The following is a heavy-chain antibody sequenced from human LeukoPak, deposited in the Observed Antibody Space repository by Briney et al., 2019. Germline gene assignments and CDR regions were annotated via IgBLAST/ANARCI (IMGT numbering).Heavy chain of an antibody. CDR3: VRDLMGSGATTAYLHH. J-gene: IGHJ1*01. V-gene: IGHV3-21*01. Sequence: GGSLRLSCTASGFTFSDYSMNWIRQAPGKGLEWVSSISRRSRHVYYAGSVKGRFTISRDNAKNSLYLQMNSLRAEDMAVYFCVRDLMGSGATTAYLHHWGQGTLVTVSS. D-gene: IGHD4/OR15-4a*01. CDR1: GFTFSDYS. CDR2: ISRRSRHV.